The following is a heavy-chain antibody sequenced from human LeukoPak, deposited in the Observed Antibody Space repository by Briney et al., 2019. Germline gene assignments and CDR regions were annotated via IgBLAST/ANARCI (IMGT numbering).Heavy chain of an antibody. CDR2: INPSGGST. J-gene: IGHJ5*02. CDR3: ATNILVRDIINWFDP. CDR1: GYTFTSYY. V-gene: IGHV1-46*01. D-gene: IGHD3-10*01. Sequence: GASVKASCKASGYTFTSYYMHWVRQAPGQGLEWIGIINPSGGSTSYAQKFQGRVTMTRDTSTSTVYMELSSLRSEDTAVYYCATNILVRDIINWFDPWGQGTLVTVSS.